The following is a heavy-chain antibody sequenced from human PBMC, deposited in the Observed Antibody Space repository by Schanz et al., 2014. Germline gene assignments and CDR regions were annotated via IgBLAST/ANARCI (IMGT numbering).Heavy chain of an antibody. CDR3: VRDSFFAFDY. D-gene: IGHD3-3*01. CDR1: GFTFRGYA. V-gene: IGHV3-23*04. Sequence: EVQLVASGGGLVQPGGSLRLSCAASGFTFRGYAMSWVRQAPGRGLEWVSIISGSGGNTYYADAVRGRFTISRDNAKNSLYLQMNGLRAEDTAVYYCVRDSFFAFDYWGQGTLVTVSS. CDR2: ISGSGGNT. J-gene: IGHJ4*02.